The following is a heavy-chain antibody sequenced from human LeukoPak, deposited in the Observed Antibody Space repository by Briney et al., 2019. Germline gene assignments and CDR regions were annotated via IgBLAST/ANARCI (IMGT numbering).Heavy chain of an antibody. J-gene: IGHJ4*02. D-gene: IGHD3-22*01. CDR2: MYLSGTT. CDR3: AGLVGRYSSGLYYYYFDY. V-gene: IGHV4-4*02. CDR1: GGSINSLDL. Sequence: SETLSLTCTVSGGSINSLDLWSWVRQPPGKGLEWIGEMYLSGTTHSNPSVKSRVTISIDESKNQFFLNLSSVTAADTAVYYCAGLVGRYSSGLYYYYFDYWGQGTLVTVSS.